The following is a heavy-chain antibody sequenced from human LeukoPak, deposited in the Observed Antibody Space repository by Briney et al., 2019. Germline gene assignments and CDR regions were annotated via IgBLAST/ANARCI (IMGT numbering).Heavy chain of an antibody. CDR1: GGSISSATYH. Sequence: SETLSLTCTVSGGSISSATYHWSWIRQPAGKGLEWIGRIYTSGSTNYNPSLKSRVTISVDTSKNQFSLKLSSVTAADTAVYYCARGRGLRYFDWLFTFFDYWGQGTLVTVSS. J-gene: IGHJ4*02. V-gene: IGHV4-61*02. CDR3: ARGRGLRYFDWLFTFFDY. D-gene: IGHD3-9*01. CDR2: IYTSGST.